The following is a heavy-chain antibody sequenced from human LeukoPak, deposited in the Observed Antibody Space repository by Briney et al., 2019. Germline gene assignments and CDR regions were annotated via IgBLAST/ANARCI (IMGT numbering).Heavy chain of an antibody. Sequence: ASVKVSCKASGGTFSSYAISWVRQAPGQGLEWMGRIIPILGIANYAQKFQGRVTITADKSTSTAYMELSSLRSEDTAVYYCARDEDGYLSFFDYWGQGTLVTASS. J-gene: IGHJ4*02. CDR2: IIPILGIA. V-gene: IGHV1-69*04. CDR3: ARDEDGYLSFFDY. CDR1: GGTFSSYA. D-gene: IGHD5-24*01.